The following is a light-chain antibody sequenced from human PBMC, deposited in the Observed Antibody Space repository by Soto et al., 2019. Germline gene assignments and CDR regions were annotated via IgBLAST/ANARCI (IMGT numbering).Light chain of an antibody. CDR2: DAS. CDR3: QQYNSYSPLT. J-gene: IGKJ4*01. Sequence: DIQMTQSPSTLPASVGDRVTITCRASQSISNWLAWYQQKPGKAPKLLIYDASSLESGVPSRFSGSGSGTEFTLTISSLQPDDFATYYCQQYNSYSPLTFGGGTKVDIK. CDR1: QSISNW. V-gene: IGKV1-5*01.